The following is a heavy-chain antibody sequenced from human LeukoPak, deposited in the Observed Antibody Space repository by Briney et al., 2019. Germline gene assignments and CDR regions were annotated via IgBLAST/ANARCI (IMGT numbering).Heavy chain of an antibody. J-gene: IGHJ4*02. V-gene: IGHV4-61*02. CDR1: GGSLSSGSYY. D-gene: IGHD3-22*01. CDR2: IYTSGST. Sequence: SQTLSLTCTVSGGSLSSGSYYLSWIRQPAGKGLEWIGRIYTSGSTNYNPSLKSRVTISVDTSKNQFSLKLSSVTAADTAVYYCARVKAGYYDSSGYYFDYWGQGTLVTVSS. CDR3: ARVKAGYYDSSGYYFDY.